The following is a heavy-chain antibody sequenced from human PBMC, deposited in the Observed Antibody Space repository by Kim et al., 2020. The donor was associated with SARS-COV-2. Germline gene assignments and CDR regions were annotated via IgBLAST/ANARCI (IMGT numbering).Heavy chain of an antibody. J-gene: IGHJ4*02. CDR3: ARGGMITMVRGVIRREHEK. D-gene: IGHD3-10*01. V-gene: IGHV4-34*01. Sequence: SRVTISVDTSKNQFSLKLSSVTAADTAVYYCARGGMITMVRGVIRREHEKWGQGTLVTVSS.